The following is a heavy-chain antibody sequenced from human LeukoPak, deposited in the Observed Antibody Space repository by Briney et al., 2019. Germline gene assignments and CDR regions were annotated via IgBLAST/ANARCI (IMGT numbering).Heavy chain of an antibody. V-gene: IGHV4-39*07. CDR2: IYYSGST. CDR3: ARDQVGGSFDY. D-gene: IGHD1-26*01. J-gene: IGHJ4*02. CDR1: GGSISSSSYY. Sequence: KTSETLSLTRTVSGGSISSSSYYWGWIRQPPGKGLEWIGSIYYSGSTYYNPSLKSRVTISVDTSKNQFSLKLSSVTAADTAVYYCARDQVGGSFDYWGQGTLVTVSS.